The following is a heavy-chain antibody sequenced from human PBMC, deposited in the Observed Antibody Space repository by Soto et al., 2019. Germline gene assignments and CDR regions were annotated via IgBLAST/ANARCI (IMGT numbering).Heavy chain of an antibody. CDR3: AKHFIPLSPDLYFDS. CDR2: ISYDGSYK. Sequence: PGGSLRLSCAASGFTFRSYGMHWARQAPGRGLEWVAVISYDGSYKSYGDSVKGRFTVSRDNYKNTLHLQIDGLRDEDTAVYYCAKHFIPLSPDLYFDSWGQGPLVPVSS. V-gene: IGHV3-30*18. D-gene: IGHD3-16*01. J-gene: IGHJ4*02. CDR1: GFTFRSYG.